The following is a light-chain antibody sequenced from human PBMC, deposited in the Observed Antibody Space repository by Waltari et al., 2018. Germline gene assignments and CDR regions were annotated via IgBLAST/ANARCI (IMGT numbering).Light chain of an antibody. CDR1: QIITNNY. Sequence: EIVLTQSPGAMSLSPGGRATLSCRATQIITNNYLAWYQQKPGQAPRLLIFGASNRATGIPERFSGSGSGTDFTLTIYGLEPEDSAVYHCQQYANSPLTFGGGATVAIK. CDR2: GAS. V-gene: IGKV3-20*01. CDR3: QQYANSPLT. J-gene: IGKJ4*01.